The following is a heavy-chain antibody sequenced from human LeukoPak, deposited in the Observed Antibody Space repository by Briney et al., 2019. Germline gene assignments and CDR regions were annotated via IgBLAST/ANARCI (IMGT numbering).Heavy chain of an antibody. CDR3: ARLAYCGGDCFSGLNPFDY. V-gene: IGHV3-7*01. J-gene: IGHJ4*02. Sequence: GGSLRLSCAASGFTFSSYWMSWVRQAPGQGLEWVANVKQEGSEKYYVDSVKGRFTISRDNAKNSLYLQMNSLRAEDTAVYYCARLAYCGGDCFSGLNPFDYWGQGALVTVSS. CDR2: VKQEGSEK. D-gene: IGHD2-21*01. CDR1: GFTFSSYW.